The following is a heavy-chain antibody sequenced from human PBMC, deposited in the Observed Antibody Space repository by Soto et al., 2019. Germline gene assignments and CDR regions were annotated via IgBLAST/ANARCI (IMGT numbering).Heavy chain of an antibody. CDR1: GFSFDDYT. D-gene: IGHD5-12*01. J-gene: IGHJ3*02. CDR3: AREADGYNNAFDI. Sequence: EVQLVESGGVVVQPGGSLRLSCVVSGFSFDDYTMHWVRQVPGKGLEWVALISWDGGSMYHADSVKGRVTISRDSSKHSLYLEMFSLTTEDTALYYCAREADGYNNAFDIWGLGTMVTVSP. CDR2: ISWDGGSM. V-gene: IGHV3-43*01.